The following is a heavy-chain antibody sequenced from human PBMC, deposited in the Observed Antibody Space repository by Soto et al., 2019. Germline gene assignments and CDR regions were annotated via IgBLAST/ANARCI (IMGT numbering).Heavy chain of an antibody. J-gene: IGHJ6*03. D-gene: IGHD6-13*01. Sequence: EVQLLESGGGLVQPGGSLRLSCAASGFTFSSYAMSWVRQAPGKGLEWVSAISGSGGSTYYADSVKGRFTISRDNSKNTRYLQMNSLRAEDTAVYYCAKGIAAAGTYYYYYMDVWGKGTTVTVSS. CDR2: ISGSGGST. CDR1: GFTFSSYA. CDR3: AKGIAAAGTYYYYYMDV. V-gene: IGHV3-23*01.